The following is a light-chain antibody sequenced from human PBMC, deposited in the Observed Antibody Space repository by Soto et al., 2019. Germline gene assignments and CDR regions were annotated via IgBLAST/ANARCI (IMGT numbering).Light chain of an antibody. CDR2: AAS. CDR3: QQSYSTTKR. V-gene: IGKV1-39*01. J-gene: IGKJ1*01. Sequence: DIQMTQSPSSLSASVGDRVTITCRASQSISSYLNWYQQKPGKAPKLLIYAASSLQSGVPSRFSGSGSGTDFTLTISSLQPEDFATYYCQQSYSTTKRFGQGTKVDIK. CDR1: QSISSY.